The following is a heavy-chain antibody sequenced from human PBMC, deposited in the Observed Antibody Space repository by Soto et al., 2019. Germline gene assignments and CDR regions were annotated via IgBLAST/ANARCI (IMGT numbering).Heavy chain of an antibody. CDR2: IIPIFGTA. CDR3: ARLPAHGDYYYYGMDV. J-gene: IGHJ6*02. D-gene: IGHD4-17*01. V-gene: IGHV1-69*13. Sequence: GGPVKVSCKASGGTFSSYAISWVRQAPGQGLEWMGGIIPIFGTANYAQKFQGRVTITADESTSTAYMELSSLRSEDTAVYYCARLPAHGDYYYYGMDVWCQGTTVTVPS. CDR1: GGTFSSYA.